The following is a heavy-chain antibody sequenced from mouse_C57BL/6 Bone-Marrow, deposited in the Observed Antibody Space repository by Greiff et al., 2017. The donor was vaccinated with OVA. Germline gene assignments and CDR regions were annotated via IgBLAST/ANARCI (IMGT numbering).Heavy chain of an antibody. CDR3: ARRDTTVVAPYWYFDV. CDR1: GFTFSSYG. Sequence: EVKLVESGGDLVKPGGSLKLSCAASGFTFSSYGMSWVRQTPDKRLEWVATISSGGSYTYYPDSVKGRFTISRDNAKNTLYLQMSSLKSEDTAMYYCARRDTTVVAPYWYFDVWGTGTTVTVSS. CDR2: ISSGGSYT. V-gene: IGHV5-6*02. J-gene: IGHJ1*03. D-gene: IGHD1-1*01.